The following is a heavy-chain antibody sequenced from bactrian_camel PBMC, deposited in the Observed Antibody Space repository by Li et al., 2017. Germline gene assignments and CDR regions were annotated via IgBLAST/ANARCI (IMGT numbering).Heavy chain of an antibody. CDR2: INSDGGTT. V-gene: IGHV3S1*01. CDR1: GFTFTSYW. CDR3: ASDPTLLLVVGGSVFGH. Sequence: QVQLVESGGGLVQPGGSLRLSCAASGFTFTSYWMYWVRQAPGKGLEWVSTINSDGGTTYYADSVKGRFTISRDNAKNTVTLQMNSLKSEDTALYHCASDPTLLLVVGGSVFGHWGQGTQVTVS. D-gene: IGHD2*01. J-gene: IGHJ4*01.